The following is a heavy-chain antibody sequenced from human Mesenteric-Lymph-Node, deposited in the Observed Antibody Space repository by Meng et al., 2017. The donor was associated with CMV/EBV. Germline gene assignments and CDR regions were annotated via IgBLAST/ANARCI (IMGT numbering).Heavy chain of an antibody. CDR2: IYSDGTT. Sequence: GGSLRLSCAVSGFTVSSNYMSWVRQAPGKGLEWVSVIYSDGTTYYADSVKGRFTISRDNSKNTLYLQMNSLRAEDTAVYYCARDPSSSWYYYYYGMDVWGQGTTVTVSS. CDR1: GFTVSSNY. CDR3: ARDPSSSWYYYYYGMDV. D-gene: IGHD6-13*01. J-gene: IGHJ6*02. V-gene: IGHV3-66*02.